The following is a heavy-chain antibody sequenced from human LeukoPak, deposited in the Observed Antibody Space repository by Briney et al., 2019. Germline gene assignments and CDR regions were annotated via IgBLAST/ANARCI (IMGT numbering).Heavy chain of an antibody. CDR3: ATGMVATGS. J-gene: IGHJ5*02. CDR1: GFTVSYSY. CDR2: IYSDGNT. D-gene: IGHD5-12*01. V-gene: IGHV3-66*02. Sequence: GGSLRLSCAASGFTVSYSYMSWVRQAPGKGLEWVSIIYSDGNTYYADSVKGRFTISRDNSENTVDLQMNSLRVEDTAVYYCATGMVATGSWGQGTLVTVSS.